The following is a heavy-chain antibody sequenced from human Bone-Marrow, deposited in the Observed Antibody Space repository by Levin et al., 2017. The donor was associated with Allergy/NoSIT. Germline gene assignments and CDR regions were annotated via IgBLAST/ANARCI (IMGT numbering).Heavy chain of an antibody. Sequence: SETLSLTCTVSGGSISSSSSYWGWIRHPPGTGLEFIGTIYYTGSTYYNPSLSSRVAISADTSKNQFSLKLSSVTAADTAVYYCARHVTSGSYVRGGAFDIWGQGTMVTVSS. J-gene: IGHJ3*02. CDR2: IYYTGST. CDR1: GGSISSSSSY. CDR3: ARHVTSGSYVRGGAFDI. V-gene: IGHV4-39*01. D-gene: IGHD1-26*01.